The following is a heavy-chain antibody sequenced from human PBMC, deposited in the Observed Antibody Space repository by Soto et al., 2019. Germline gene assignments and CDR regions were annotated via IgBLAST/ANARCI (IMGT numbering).Heavy chain of an antibody. CDR1: GGTFSSYA. V-gene: IGHV1-69*01. CDR2: IIPIFGTA. D-gene: IGHD3-3*01. Sequence: KVSCKASGGTFSSYAISWVRQAPGQGLEWMGGIIPIFGTANYAQKFQGRVTITADESTSTAYMELSSLRSEDTAVYYCARDSGGYDFWSGYQNYYYYYGMDVWDQGTTVTVSS. CDR3: ARDSGGYDFWSGYQNYYYYYGMDV. J-gene: IGHJ6*02.